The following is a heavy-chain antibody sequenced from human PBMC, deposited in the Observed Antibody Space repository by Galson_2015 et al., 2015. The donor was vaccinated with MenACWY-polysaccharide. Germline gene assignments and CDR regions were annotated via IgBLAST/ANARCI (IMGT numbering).Heavy chain of an antibody. J-gene: IGHJ6*02. CDR2: IKQDGSEK. CDR1: GFTFSSYW. D-gene: IGHD6-13*01. V-gene: IGHV3-7*01. CDR3: ARDSSSWEDYYYGMDV. Sequence: SLRLSCATSGFTFSSYWMSWVRQAPGKGLEWVANIKQDGSEKYYVDSVKGRFTISRDNAKNSLYLQMNSLRAEDTAVYYCARDSSSWEDYYYGMDVWGQGTTVTVSS.